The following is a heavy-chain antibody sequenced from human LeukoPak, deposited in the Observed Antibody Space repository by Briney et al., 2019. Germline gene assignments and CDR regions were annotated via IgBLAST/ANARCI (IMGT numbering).Heavy chain of an antibody. Sequence: LGESLEISCKGSGYSFTSYWIGWVPQMPGKGLEWMGIIYAGGSYTRNCVTGQGQVTISADKSINTAYLQWSSLKASDTAMYYCARWGDGDVFDLWGQGTMVTVSS. CDR3: ARWGDGDVFDL. D-gene: IGHD2-21*02. CDR2: IYAGGSYT. CDR1: GYSFTSYW. V-gene: IGHV5-51*01. J-gene: IGHJ3*01.